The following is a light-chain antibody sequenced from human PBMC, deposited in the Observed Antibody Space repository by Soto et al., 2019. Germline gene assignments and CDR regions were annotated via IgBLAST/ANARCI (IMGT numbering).Light chain of an antibody. CDR1: SSNSGSNT. V-gene: IGLV1-44*01. CDR2: SND. J-gene: IGLJ2*01. CDR3: AAWDDSLSGPV. Sequence: QSVLTQPPSASGTPGQRVTISCSGSSSNSGSNTVNWYQQVPGTAPKLLIYSNDQRPSGVPDRFSGSKSGTSASLAISGLQSEDEADYSCAAWDDSLSGPVFGGGTKLTVL.